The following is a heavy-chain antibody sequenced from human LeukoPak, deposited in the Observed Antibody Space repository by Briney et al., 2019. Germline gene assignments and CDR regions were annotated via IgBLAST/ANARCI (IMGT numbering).Heavy chain of an antibody. CDR2: INPNTGDT. V-gene: IGHV1-2*02. D-gene: IGHD2-21*02. Sequence: ASVKVSCTASGYTFTGYYIHWVRQAPGQGLEWMGWINPNTGDTDYAQKFQGRVTMTRDTSISTAYMELSRLRSDDTAVYYCAVNTATADYFDYWGQGTLVTVSS. J-gene: IGHJ4*02. CDR1: GYTFTGYY. CDR3: AVNTATADYFDY.